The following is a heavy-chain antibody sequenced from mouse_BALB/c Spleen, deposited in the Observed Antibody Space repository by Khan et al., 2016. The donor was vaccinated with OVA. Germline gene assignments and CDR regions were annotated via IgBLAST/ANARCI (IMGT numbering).Heavy chain of an antibody. D-gene: IGHD1-1*01. CDR2: ISYSGVT. V-gene: IGHV3-2*02. Sequence: QLVESGPGLVKPSQSLSLTCTVTGYSITSGYAWNWIRQFPGNKLEWMGYISYSGVTSYTPSLKSRISITRDTSKNQFFLQLNSVTTEDTATYCCARGNYYGYYFDYWGQGTTLTVSS. CDR1: GYSITSGYA. J-gene: IGHJ2*01. CDR3: ARGNYYGYYFDY.